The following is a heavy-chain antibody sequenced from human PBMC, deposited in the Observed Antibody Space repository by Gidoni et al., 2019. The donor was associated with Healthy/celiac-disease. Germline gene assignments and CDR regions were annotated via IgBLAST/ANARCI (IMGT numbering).Heavy chain of an antibody. CDR1: GFTFSSYG. J-gene: IGHJ4*02. CDR3: ARGESGYYSMLQDFDY. V-gene: IGHV3-33*01. D-gene: IGHD3-22*01. Sequence: QVQLVESGGGVVQPGRSLRLSCSASGFTFSSYGMHWVRQAPGKGREWVAVIWYDGSNKYYADSVKGRFTISRDNSKNTLYLQMNSLRAEDTAVYYCARGESGYYSMLQDFDYWGQGTLVTVSS. CDR2: IWYDGSNK.